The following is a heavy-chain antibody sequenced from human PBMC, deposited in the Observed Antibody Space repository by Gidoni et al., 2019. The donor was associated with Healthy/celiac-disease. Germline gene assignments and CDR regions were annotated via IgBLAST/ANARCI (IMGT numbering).Heavy chain of an antibody. J-gene: IGHJ5*02. V-gene: IGHV3-33*01. D-gene: IGHD3-16*01. Sequence: QVQLVESGGGVVQPGRSLRLACAASGFTFRSYGMHWVRQAPCKGLEWVAVIWYAGSNTYYADSVKGRFTISRDNSKNTLYLQMNSLRAEDTAVYYCARDARPRSWGSYPRGFDPWGQVTLVTVSS. CDR2: IWYAGSNT. CDR1: GFTFRSYG. CDR3: ARDARPRSWGSYPRGFDP.